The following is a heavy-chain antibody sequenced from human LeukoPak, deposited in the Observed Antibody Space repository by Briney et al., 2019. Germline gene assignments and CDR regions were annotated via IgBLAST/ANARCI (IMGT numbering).Heavy chain of an antibody. Sequence: PGGSLRLSCAASGFTFSSYAMHWVRQAPGKGLEWVAVISYDGSNKYYADSVKGRFTISRDNSKNTLYLQMNSLRAEDTAVYYCAKDLPVDYDLTGLSVYWGQGTLVTVSS. CDR1: GFTFSSYA. CDR3: AKDLPVDYDLTGLSVY. V-gene: IGHV3-30*04. D-gene: IGHD4-17*01. J-gene: IGHJ4*02. CDR2: ISYDGSNK.